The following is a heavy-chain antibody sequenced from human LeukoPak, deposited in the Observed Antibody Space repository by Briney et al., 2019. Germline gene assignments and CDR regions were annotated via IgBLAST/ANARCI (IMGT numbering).Heavy chain of an antibody. J-gene: IGHJ4*02. CDR3: ATGVYSGYYYSFDY. CDR2: FDPEDGET. V-gene: IGHV1-24*01. CDR1: GYTLTELS. D-gene: IGHD3-22*01. Sequence: GAPVKVSCKVSGYTLTELSMHWVRQAPGKGLEWMGGFDPEDGETIYAQKFQGRVTMTEDTSTDTAYMELSSLRSEDTAVYYCATGVYSGYYYSFDYWGQGTLVTVSS.